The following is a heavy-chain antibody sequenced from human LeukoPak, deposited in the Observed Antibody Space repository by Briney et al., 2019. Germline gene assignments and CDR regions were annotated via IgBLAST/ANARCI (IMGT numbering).Heavy chain of an antibody. CDR3: AKGMYDSSGYFDY. CDR2: ISYDGSNK. V-gene: IGHV3-30*18. J-gene: IGHJ4*02. Sequence: GGSLRLSCAASGFTFSSYGMHWVRQAPGKGLEGVAVISYDGSNKYYADSVKGRFTISRDNSKNTLYLQMNSLRAEDTAVYYCAKGMYDSSGYFDYWGQGTLVTVSS. D-gene: IGHD3-22*01. CDR1: GFTFSSYG.